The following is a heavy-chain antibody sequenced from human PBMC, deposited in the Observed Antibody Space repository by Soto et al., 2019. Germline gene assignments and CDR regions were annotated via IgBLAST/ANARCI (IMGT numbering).Heavy chain of an antibody. V-gene: IGHV1-24*01. Sequence: ASVXVSCKVSGYTLTELSMHWVRQAPGKGLEWMGGFDPEDGETIYAQKFQGRVTMTEDTSTDTAYMELSSLRSEDTAVYYCASDPYGSGSYFDYWGQGTLVTVSS. CDR2: FDPEDGET. J-gene: IGHJ4*02. D-gene: IGHD3-10*01. CDR3: ASDPYGSGSYFDY. CDR1: GYTLTELS.